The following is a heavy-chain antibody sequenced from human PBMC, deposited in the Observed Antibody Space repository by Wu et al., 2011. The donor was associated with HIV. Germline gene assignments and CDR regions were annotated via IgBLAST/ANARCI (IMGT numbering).Heavy chain of an antibody. CDR3: ARDSYGSISDY. J-gene: IGHJ4*02. CDR2: VNPNSGGT. D-gene: IGHD3-10*01. Sequence: QVQLEQSGAEVKKPGASVQVSCKASGYPFTKYYMHWVRQAPGQGLEWMGSVNPNSGGTSYAQKFQGRVTMTRDRSISTAYMELRGLRPDDSAIYYCARDSYGSISDYWGQGTLVTVSS. V-gene: IGHV1-2*02. CDR1: GYPFTKYY.